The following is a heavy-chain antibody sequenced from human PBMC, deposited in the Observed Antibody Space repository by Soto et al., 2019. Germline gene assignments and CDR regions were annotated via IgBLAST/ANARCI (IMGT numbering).Heavy chain of an antibody. Sequence: GGSLRLCCAASVFTFSSYAMSWFRQAPGKGLEWVSGITGGGTTYYADSVKGRFTISRDNSKNTLYLQMNSLRAEDTAVYYCAKDLLAAAGPLNYWGQGTLVTVSS. CDR3: AKDLLAAAGPLNY. D-gene: IGHD6-13*01. CDR1: VFTFSSYA. J-gene: IGHJ4*02. V-gene: IGHV3-23*01. CDR2: ITGGGTT.